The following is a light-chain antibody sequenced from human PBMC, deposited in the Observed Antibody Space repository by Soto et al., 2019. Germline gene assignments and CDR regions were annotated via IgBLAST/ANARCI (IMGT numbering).Light chain of an antibody. CDR2: GAS. V-gene: IGKV3-20*01. Sequence: EIVLTQSPGTLSLSPGERATLSCRASQSVSSSYLAWYQQKPGQAPRLLIYGASSRATGIQDRFSGSGSGTDFTLTISRLEAEDFAVDYCQQYGSSVITFGQGTRLEIK. CDR1: QSVSSSY. J-gene: IGKJ5*01. CDR3: QQYGSSVIT.